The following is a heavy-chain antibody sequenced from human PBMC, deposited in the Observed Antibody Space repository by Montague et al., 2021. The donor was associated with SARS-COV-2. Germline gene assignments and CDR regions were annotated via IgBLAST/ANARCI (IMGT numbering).Heavy chain of an antibody. CDR1: GGSISDGGYS. J-gene: IGHJ3*02. CDR2: VYYSGST. Sequence: TLSLTCTVSGGSISDGGYSWTWIRQHPGKGLEWIGYVYYSGSTFYNPSLKSRITISVDTSKNQFSLKLSSVTAADTAVYYCAREGGRMQLWFRGYDAFNIWGQGTLVTVSS. D-gene: IGHD5-18*01. CDR3: AREGGRMQLWFRGYDAFNI. V-gene: IGHV4-31*03.